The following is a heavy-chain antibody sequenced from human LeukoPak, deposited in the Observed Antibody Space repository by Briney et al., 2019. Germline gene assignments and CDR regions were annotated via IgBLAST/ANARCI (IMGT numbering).Heavy chain of an antibody. CDR3: AKRFQGFGYNSRWPEDRYFDY. CDR2: ISGSGVGT. J-gene: IGHJ4*02. V-gene: IGHV3-23*01. Sequence: GGSLRLSCAASGFTFSSYAMSWVRLAPGKGLEWVSGISGSGVGTYYADSVRGRFTISRDNSKNTLYLQMNSLRAEDTAVYYCAKRFQGFGYNSRWPEDRYFDYWGQGTLVTVSS. CDR1: GFTFSSYA. D-gene: IGHD6-13*01.